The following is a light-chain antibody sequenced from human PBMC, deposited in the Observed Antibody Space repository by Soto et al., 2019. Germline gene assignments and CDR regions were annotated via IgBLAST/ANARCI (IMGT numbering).Light chain of an antibody. CDR2: GAS. V-gene: IGKV3-20*01. J-gene: IGKJ2*01. CDR3: QQYGSSPYN. CDR1: QSVSSSY. Sequence: EIVLTQSPGTLSLSPGARATLSCRASQSVSSSYLAWYQQKPGQAPRRLIYGASSRATGITDRFSGSGSGTDFTLTISRLEPEDFAVYYCQQYGSSPYNFGQGTKLEIK.